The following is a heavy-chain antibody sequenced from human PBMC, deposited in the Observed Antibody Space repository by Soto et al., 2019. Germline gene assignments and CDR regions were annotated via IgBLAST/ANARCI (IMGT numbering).Heavy chain of an antibody. CDR3: ASCVSRRGCSAEYFQH. Sequence: QVQLVQSGAEVKKPGASVKVSCKASGYTFTGYYMHWVRQAPGQGLEWMGWINPNSGGTNYAQKFQGWVTMTRDTSISTGYMELRRLRSDDTAVYYCASCVSRRGCSAEYFQHWGQGTLVTVSS. CDR1: GYTFTGYY. V-gene: IGHV1-2*04. D-gene: IGHD6-19*01. J-gene: IGHJ1*01. CDR2: INPNSGGT.